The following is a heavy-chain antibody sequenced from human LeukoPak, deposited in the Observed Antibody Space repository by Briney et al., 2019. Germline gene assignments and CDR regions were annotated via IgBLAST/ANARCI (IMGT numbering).Heavy chain of an antibody. CDR3: ARSPFDPAATFFDY. CDR1: GGPNSSGDYY. V-gene: IGHV4-30-4*08. J-gene: IGHJ4*02. CDR2: MYYSGST. Sequence: PSETLSLTCTVSGGPNSSGDYYWSWIRQPPGKGLEWIGYMYYSGSTYYNPSLKSRVTISVDTSKNQFSLKLSSVTAADTAVYYCARSPFDPAATFFDYWGQGTLVTVSS. D-gene: IGHD2-2*01.